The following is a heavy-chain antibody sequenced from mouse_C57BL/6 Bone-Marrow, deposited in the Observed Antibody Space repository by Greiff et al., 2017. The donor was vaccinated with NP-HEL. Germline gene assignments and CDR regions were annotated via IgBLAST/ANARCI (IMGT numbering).Heavy chain of an antibody. V-gene: IGHV7-1*01. CDR1: GFTFSDFY. CDR3: ARDLYY. CDR2: SRNKANDYTT. J-gene: IGHJ2*01. Sequence: EVKVVESGGGLVQSGRSLRLSCATSGFTFSDFYMEWVRQAPGKGLEWIAASRNKANDYTTEYSASVKGRFIVSRDTSQSILYLQMNALRAEDTAIYYCARDLYYWGQGTTFTVSS.